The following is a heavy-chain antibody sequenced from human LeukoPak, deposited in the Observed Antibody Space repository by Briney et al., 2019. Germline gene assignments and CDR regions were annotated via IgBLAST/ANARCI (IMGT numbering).Heavy chain of an antibody. V-gene: IGHV3-23*01. J-gene: IGHJ4*02. Sequence: GGSLRLSCAASGFTFSNYAMSWVRQAPGKGLEWVSGIGNSGTSTYYADPVKGRLTISRDNSKDTLFLQMNSLRAEDTAVYFCAQTRFISPRYCSDYWGQGTLVTVSS. D-gene: IGHD2-15*01. CDR2: IGNSGTST. CDR1: GFTFSNYA. CDR3: AQTRFISPRYCSDY.